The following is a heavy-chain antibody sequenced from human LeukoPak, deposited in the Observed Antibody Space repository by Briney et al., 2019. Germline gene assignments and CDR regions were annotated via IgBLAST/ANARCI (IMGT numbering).Heavy chain of an antibody. J-gene: IGHJ4*02. CDR2: ISWNCGSI. CDR1: DSTFNDYT. D-gene: IGHD3-3*01. Sequence: ISCCGSADSTFNDYTICWGQQAPRRRQGLVSGISWNCGSIGYADSVKGRFTISRDNAKNSLYLQMNSLRAEDTALYYCAKDRSSGTFDYWGQGTLVTVSS. V-gene: IGHV3-9*01. CDR3: AKDRSSGTFDY.